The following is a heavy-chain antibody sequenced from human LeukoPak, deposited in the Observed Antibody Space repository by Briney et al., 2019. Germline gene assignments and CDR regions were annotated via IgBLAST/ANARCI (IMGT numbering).Heavy chain of an antibody. D-gene: IGHD2-21*01. CDR3: AKNSKAVYYYMDV. CDR2: ISGSGGSA. Sequence: GGSLRLSCAASGFTFSSYAMSWVRQAPGKGLEWVSAISGSGGSAYYTDSVKGRFTISRDNSKNTLYLQMNSLRAEDTAVYYCAKNSKAVYYYMDVWGKGTTVTVSS. V-gene: IGHV3-23*01. J-gene: IGHJ6*03. CDR1: GFTFSSYA.